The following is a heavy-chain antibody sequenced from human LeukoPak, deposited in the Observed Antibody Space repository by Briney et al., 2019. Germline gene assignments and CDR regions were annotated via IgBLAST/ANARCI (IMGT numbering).Heavy chain of an antibody. D-gene: IGHD3-22*01. CDR3: ARVGSYYDSSGYYFDY. CDR1: GGTFSSYA. CDR2: IIPIFGTA. Sequence: SVKVSCKASGGTFSSYAISWVRQAPGQGLEWRGRIIPIFGTANYAQKFQGRITITTDESTSTAYMELSSLRSEDTAVYYCARVGSYYDSSGYYFDYWGQGALVTVSS. J-gene: IGHJ4*02. V-gene: IGHV1-69*05.